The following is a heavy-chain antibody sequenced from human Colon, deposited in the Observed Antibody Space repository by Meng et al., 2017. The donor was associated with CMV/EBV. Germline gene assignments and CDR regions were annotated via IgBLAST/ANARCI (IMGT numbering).Heavy chain of an antibody. CDR1: GFTFSDYF. CDR3: VRVNYYYDSSGYRRPYFDY. Sequence: GESVKISCAASGFTFSDYFMSWVRQTPGKGLEWVANIKQDGSEKFYVHSVKGRFTISRDNAENSLFLQMNSLRAEDTALFYCVRVNYYYDSSGYRRPYFDYWGQGTLVTVSS. CDR2: IKQDGSEK. D-gene: IGHD3-22*01. J-gene: IGHJ4*02. V-gene: IGHV3-7*01.